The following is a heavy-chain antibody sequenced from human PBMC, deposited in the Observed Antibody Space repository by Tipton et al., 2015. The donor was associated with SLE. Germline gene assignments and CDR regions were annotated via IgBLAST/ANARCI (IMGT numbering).Heavy chain of an antibody. CDR2: IYYSGST. CDR1: GGSVSSGSYY. V-gene: IGHV4-61*01. J-gene: IGHJ4*02. D-gene: IGHD3-10*01. CDR3: ARGRDNGSGSPQGY. Sequence: TLSLTCTVSGGSVSSGSYYWSWIRQPPGKGLEWIGYIYYSGSTNYNPSLKSRVTISVDTSKNQFSLKLSSVTAADTAVYYCARGRDNGSGSPQGYWGQGTRVTVSS.